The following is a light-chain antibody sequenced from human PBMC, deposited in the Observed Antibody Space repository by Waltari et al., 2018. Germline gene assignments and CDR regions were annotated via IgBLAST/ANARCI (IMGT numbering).Light chain of an antibody. J-gene: IGKJ4*01. CDR3: QQYNDWPPLT. Sequence: CRASHSVSRFLAWYQQKLGESPRLLIYGASTRATGIPARFSGSGSGTEFTLTISSLQSEDFAVYFCQQYNDWPPLTFGGGTKLESK. CDR1: HSVSRF. CDR2: GAS. V-gene: IGKV3-15*01.